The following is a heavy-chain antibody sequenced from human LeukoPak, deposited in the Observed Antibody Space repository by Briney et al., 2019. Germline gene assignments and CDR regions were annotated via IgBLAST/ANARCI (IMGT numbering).Heavy chain of an antibody. D-gene: IGHD6-6*01. V-gene: IGHV4-4*07. J-gene: IGHJ4*02. CDR3: ARGRGSSSSGGFDY. CDR1: GASISGYW. CDR2: MYTDGDT. Sequence: SETLSLTCDVSGASISGYWWSWIRQPAGKGLEWIGRMYTDGDTNYNPALKSRVTISVDTSKNQFSLKLSSVTAADTAVYYCARGRGSSSSGGFDYWGQGTLVTVSS.